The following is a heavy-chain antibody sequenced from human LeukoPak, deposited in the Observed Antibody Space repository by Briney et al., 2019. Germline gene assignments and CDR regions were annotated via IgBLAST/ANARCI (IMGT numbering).Heavy chain of an antibody. CDR2: IGTAGDT. V-gene: IGHV3-13*04. CDR3: ARSGYSSGWFSFDP. D-gene: IGHD6-19*01. J-gene: IGHJ5*02. Sequence: GGSLRLSCAASGFSFSSYDMHWVRQATGKGLEWVSGIGTAGDTYYPASVKGRFTISRENAKNSLYLQMNSLRAGDTAVYYCARSGYSSGWFSFDPWGQGTLVTVST. CDR1: GFSFSSYD.